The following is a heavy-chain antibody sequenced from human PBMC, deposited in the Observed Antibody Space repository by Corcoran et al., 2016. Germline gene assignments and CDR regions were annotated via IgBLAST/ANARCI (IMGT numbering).Heavy chain of an antibody. D-gene: IGHD3-22*01. CDR2: IYTSGST. CDR1: GGSISSYY. V-gene: IGHV4-4*07. CDR3: ARDFEWADGIVVENAFDI. J-gene: IGHJ3*02. Sequence: QVQLQESGPGLVKPSETLSLTCTVSGGSISSYYWSWIRQPAGKGLEWIGRIYTSGSTNYNPSLKSRVTMSVDTSKNQFSLKLSSVTAADTAVYYCARDFEWADGIVVENAFDIWGQGTMVTVSS.